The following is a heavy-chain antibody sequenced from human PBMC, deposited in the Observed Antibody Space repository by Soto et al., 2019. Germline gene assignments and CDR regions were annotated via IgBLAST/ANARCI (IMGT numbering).Heavy chain of an antibody. CDR1: GGSISSFY. Sequence: PSETLSLTCNVSGGSISSFYWNWIRQSPGKGLEWIGYISYSGSTNYNPSLKSRVTILGDTSKNQFSLKLSSVTAADTAVYYCASGGNWFDPWGQGVLVTVSS. D-gene: IGHD3-16*01. CDR2: ISYSGST. V-gene: IGHV4-59*01. J-gene: IGHJ5*02. CDR3: ASGGNWFDP.